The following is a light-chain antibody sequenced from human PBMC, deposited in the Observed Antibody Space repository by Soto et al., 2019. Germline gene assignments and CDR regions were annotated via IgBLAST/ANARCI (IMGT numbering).Light chain of an antibody. Sequence: QSVLTQPRSVSGSPGQSVTISCAGTSNDVGAYNYVSWYQQHPGKAPKLIIYAVIKRPSGVPDRCSGSKSGNTASLTISGLQTEDEADYYCCSYAASFWVFGGGTKLTVL. CDR3: CSYAASFWV. J-gene: IGLJ3*02. CDR2: AVI. CDR1: SNDVGAYNY. V-gene: IGLV2-11*01.